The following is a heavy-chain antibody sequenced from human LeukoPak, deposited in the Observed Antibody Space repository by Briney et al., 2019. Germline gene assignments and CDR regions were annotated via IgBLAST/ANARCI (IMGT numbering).Heavy chain of an antibody. D-gene: IGHD5-24*01. J-gene: IGHJ4*02. Sequence: GGSLRLSCAASGFTFSTYAMTWVRQAPGKGLESVSLISATGSTTYYAESVRGRFTISRDNSKNTLYLQMNTLRVEDTAVYYCARGRDGYNYRDYWGQGTLVTVSS. V-gene: IGHV3-23*01. CDR3: ARGRDGYNYRDY. CDR1: GFTFSTYA. CDR2: ISATGSTT.